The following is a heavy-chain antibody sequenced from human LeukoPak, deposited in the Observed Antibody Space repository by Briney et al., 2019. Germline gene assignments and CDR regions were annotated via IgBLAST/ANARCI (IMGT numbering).Heavy chain of an antibody. Sequence: SETLSLTCTVSGGSISSSSYYWGWIRQPPGKGLEWIGSIYYSGSTYYNPSLKSRVTISVDTSKNQFSLKLSSVTAADTAVYYCARVGGSGWYLFDYWGQGTLVTVSS. CDR1: GGSISSSSYY. D-gene: IGHD6-19*01. V-gene: IGHV4-39*07. J-gene: IGHJ4*02. CDR3: ARVGGSGWYLFDY. CDR2: IYYSGST.